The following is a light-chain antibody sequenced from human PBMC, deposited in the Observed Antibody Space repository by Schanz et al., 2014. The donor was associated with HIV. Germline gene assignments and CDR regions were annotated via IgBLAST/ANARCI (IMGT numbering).Light chain of an antibody. J-gene: IGKJ1*01. V-gene: IGKV3-20*01. CDR2: GAS. Sequence: EIVLTQSPGTLSLSPGEVGTLSCRASQSVSSSYLAWYQQKPGQAPRLLIYGASSRATGIPDRFSGSGSGTDFTLTITSLQSEDFALYFCHQYDNWPPGGTFGQGTKVEIK. CDR1: QSVSSSY. CDR3: HQYDNWPPGGT.